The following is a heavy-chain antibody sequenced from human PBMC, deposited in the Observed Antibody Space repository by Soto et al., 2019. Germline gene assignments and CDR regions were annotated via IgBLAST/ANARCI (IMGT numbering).Heavy chain of an antibody. CDR3: ARDLPRDLVRGSFDI. J-gene: IGHJ3*02. Sequence: QAQLVQSGAEVKKPGASANISCKASGYTFTRYNIHWVRQAPGQGLEWMGIIDTRGGSTDYTQRFQGRVTMTRDTSTGTVYMHLSSLGSEDTAIYYCARDLPRDLVRGSFDIWGQGTMDTVSS. CDR1: GYTFTRYN. V-gene: IGHV1-46*01. D-gene: IGHD3-10*01. CDR2: IDTRGGST.